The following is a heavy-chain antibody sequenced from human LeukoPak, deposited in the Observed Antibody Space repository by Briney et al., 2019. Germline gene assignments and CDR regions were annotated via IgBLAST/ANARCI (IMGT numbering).Heavy chain of an antibody. CDR2: ISAYNGNT. CDR1: GYTFTGYY. V-gene: IGHV1-18*04. CDR3: ARGPTVLPPYYFAP. D-gene: IGHD3/OR15-3a*01. J-gene: IGHJ5*02. Sequence: ASVKVSCKASGYTFTGYYMQWVRQAPGQGLEWMGWISAYNGNTNYAQNLQGRVTMTTDTSTSTAYMEPRSLRSDDTAVYYCARGPTVLPPYYFAPWGKEPLVTVSS.